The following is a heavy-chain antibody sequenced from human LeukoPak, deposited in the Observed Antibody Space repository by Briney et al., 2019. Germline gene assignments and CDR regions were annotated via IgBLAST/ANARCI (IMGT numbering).Heavy chain of an antibody. Sequence: GSLRLSCAASGFTFSSYAMHWVRQAPGKGLEWVAVISYDGSNKYYADSVKGRFTISRDNSKNTLYLQMNSLRAEDTAVYYCARDSPSLSYYDSSGSNYFDYWGQGTLVTVSS. CDR2: ISYDGSNK. CDR1: GFTFSSYA. CDR3: ARDSPSLSYYDSSGSNYFDY. D-gene: IGHD3-22*01. J-gene: IGHJ4*02. V-gene: IGHV3-30-3*01.